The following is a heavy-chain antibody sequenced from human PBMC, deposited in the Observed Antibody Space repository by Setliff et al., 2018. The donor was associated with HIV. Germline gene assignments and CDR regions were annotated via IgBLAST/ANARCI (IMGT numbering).Heavy chain of an antibody. D-gene: IGHD2-15*01. Sequence: GASVKVSCKASGYTFTGYYMHWVRQAPGQGLEWMGWINPNSGGTNYAQKFQGRVTMTRDTSISTAYMELSRLRSDDTAVYYCARGYCSGGSCYAPFDYWGQGTLVTAPQ. CDR1: GYTFTGYY. CDR3: ARGYCSGGSCYAPFDY. J-gene: IGHJ4*02. V-gene: IGHV1-2*02. CDR2: INPNSGGT.